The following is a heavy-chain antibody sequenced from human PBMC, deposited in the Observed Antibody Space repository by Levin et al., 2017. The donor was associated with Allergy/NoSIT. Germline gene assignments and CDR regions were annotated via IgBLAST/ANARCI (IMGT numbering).Heavy chain of an antibody. D-gene: IGHD4-23*01. J-gene: IGHJ4*02. CDR3: TTEIRWSPVDLDY. CDR2: IKSKSDGGTT. CDR1: GFTFSNAW. V-gene: IGHV3-15*01. Sequence: PGGSLRLSCAGSGFTFSNAWMSWVRQAPGKGLEWVGRIKSKSDGGTTEDAAPVKGRFTISRADSTNTLYLQMNSLKIEDTAVYDCTTEIRWSPVDLDYWGQGTLVTVSS.